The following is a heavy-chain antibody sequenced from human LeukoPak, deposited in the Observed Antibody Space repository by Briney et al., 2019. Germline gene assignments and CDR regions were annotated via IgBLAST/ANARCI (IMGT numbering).Heavy chain of an antibody. CDR3: AKDRKSSGWAEYFQH. Sequence: GGSLRLSCAASGFTFSSYGMHWVRQAPGKGLEWVSAISGSGGSTYYADSVKGRFTISRDNSKNTLYLQMNSLRAEDTAVYYCAKDRKSSGWAEYFQHWGQGTLVTVSS. J-gene: IGHJ1*01. CDR1: GFTFSSYG. D-gene: IGHD6-19*01. V-gene: IGHV3-23*01. CDR2: ISGSGGST.